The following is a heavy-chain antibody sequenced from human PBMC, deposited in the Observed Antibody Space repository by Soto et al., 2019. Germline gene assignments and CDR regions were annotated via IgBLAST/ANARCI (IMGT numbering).Heavy chain of an antibody. V-gene: IGHV3-23*01. CDR1: GFTFSSYA. D-gene: IGHD4-17*01. CDR2: ITYIGGAT. J-gene: IGHJ4*02. CDR3: AKVSSLYGDYVPSSGLDDF. Sequence: EAQLLESGGGFVQPGGSLRLSCAASGFTFSSYAMAWVRQAPGKGLEWVSGITYIGGATFYADSVKGRFTISRDNVRNTLYLQMNRLRVEDTAVYYSAKVSSLYGDYVPSSGLDDFWGQGTLVTVSS.